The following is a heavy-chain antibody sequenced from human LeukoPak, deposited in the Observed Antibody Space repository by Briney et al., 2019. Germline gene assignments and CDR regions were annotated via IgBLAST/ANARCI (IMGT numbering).Heavy chain of an antibody. Sequence: PGGSLRLSCAASGFTFSSYAMRWVRQAPGKGLEYVSAISSNGGSTYYANSVKGRFTISRDNSKNTLYLQMGSLRAEDMAVYYCARWRRITMTLDYWGQGTLVTVSS. CDR1: GFTFSSYA. J-gene: IGHJ4*02. D-gene: IGHD3-22*01. CDR2: ISSNGGST. V-gene: IGHV3-64*01. CDR3: ARWRRITMTLDY.